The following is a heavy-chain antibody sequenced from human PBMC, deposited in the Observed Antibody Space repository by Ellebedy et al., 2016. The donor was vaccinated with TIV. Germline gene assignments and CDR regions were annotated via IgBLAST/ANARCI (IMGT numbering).Heavy chain of an antibody. CDR3: ARDGSEWSRDY. CDR1: GFPFSIAG. V-gene: IGHV3-21*01. D-gene: IGHD3-3*01. J-gene: IGHJ4*02. Sequence: GESLKISXGASGFPFSIAGMTWVRQAPGKGLEWVATIDFSGTGTYYADSVKGRFIISRDNAKNSLFLQMNSLRVEDTAVYYCARDGSEWSRDYWGQGTLVTVSS. CDR2: IDFSGTGT.